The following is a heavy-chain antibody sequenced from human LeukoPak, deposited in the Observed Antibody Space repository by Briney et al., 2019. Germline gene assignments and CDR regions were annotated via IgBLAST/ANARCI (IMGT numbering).Heavy chain of an antibody. CDR1: GFSFSDYY. J-gene: IGHJ4*02. CDR2: ISSSGDTM. D-gene: IGHD1-7*01. Sequence: NPGGSLRLSCAASGFSFSDYYMSWIRQAPGKGLEWVSYISSSGDTMSYADSVKGRFTISRDNAKNSLYLQMSSLRAEDAAIYYCARVMGNYASDYWGPGALVTVSS. V-gene: IGHV3-11*04. CDR3: ARVMGNYASDY.